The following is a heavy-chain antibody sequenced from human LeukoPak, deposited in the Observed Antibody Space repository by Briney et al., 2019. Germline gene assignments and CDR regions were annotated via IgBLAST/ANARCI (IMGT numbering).Heavy chain of an antibody. CDR2: ISWNSGSI. D-gene: IGHD6-19*01. V-gene: IGHV3-9*01. Sequence: GGSLRLSCAASGFTFDDYAMHWVRQAPGKGLEWVSGISWNSGSIGYADSVKGRFTISRDNAKNSLYLQMNSLRAEDTALYYCAKEPRGSGWYYFDYWGQGTLVTVSS. J-gene: IGHJ4*02. CDR1: GFTFDDYA. CDR3: AKEPRGSGWYYFDY.